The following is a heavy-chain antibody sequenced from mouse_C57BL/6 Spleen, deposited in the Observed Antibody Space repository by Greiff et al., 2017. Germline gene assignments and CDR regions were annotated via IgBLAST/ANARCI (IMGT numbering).Heavy chain of an antibody. CDR1: GYTFTDYY. Sequence: VQLKQSGPVLVKPGASVKMSCKASGYTFTDYYMNWVKQSHGKSLEWIGVINPYNGGTSYNQKFKGKATLTVDKSSSTAYMELNSLTSEDSAVYYCARNGDYYGSSHWYFDVWGTGTTVTVSS. D-gene: IGHD1-1*01. CDR3: ARNGDYYGSSHWYFDV. J-gene: IGHJ1*03. V-gene: IGHV1-19*01. CDR2: INPYNGGT.